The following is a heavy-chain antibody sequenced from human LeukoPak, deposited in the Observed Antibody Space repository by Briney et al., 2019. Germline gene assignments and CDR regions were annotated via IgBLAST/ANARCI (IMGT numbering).Heavy chain of an antibody. D-gene: IGHD6-19*01. V-gene: IGHV1-8*03. CDR1: GYTFTSYD. CDR2: MNPNSGNT. J-gene: IGHJ4*02. CDR3: ARSLSGWYYFDY. Sequence: GASVKVSCKASGYTFTSYDINWVRQATGQGLEWMGWMNPNSGNTGYAQKFQGRVTITRNTSISTAYMELSSLRSEDTAVYYCARSLSGWYYFDYWGQGTLVTVSS.